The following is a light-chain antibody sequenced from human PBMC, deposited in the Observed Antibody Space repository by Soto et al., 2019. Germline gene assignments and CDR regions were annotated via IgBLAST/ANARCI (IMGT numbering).Light chain of an antibody. CDR3: QVWDITSDHPVV. V-gene: IGLV3-21*04. CDR1: NIGSNS. J-gene: IGLJ2*01. CDR2: YDS. Sequence: SSELTQPPSVSVAPGKTARITCGGNNIGSNSVHWYQQKPGQAPVLVVYYDSDRPSGIPERFSGSNSGNTATLTISSVEAGDEADYYCQVWDITSDHPVVFGGGTKLTVL.